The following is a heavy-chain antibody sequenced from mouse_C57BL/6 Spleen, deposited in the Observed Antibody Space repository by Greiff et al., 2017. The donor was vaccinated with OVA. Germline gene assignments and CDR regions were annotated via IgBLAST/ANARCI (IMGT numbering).Heavy chain of an antibody. Sequence: VQLVESGAELARPGASVKLSCTASGYTFTNYGMSWVKQRTGQGLEWIGEIYPRSGTTYYNEKFKGMATLTADKSSSTAYMELSSLTSEDSAVYCCTIEKGDSYYDYWGQGTTLTVSS. V-gene: IGHV1-81*01. CDR2: IYPRSGTT. CDR1: GYTFTNYG. J-gene: IGHJ2*01. CDR3: TIEKGDSYYDY. D-gene: IGHD2-3*01.